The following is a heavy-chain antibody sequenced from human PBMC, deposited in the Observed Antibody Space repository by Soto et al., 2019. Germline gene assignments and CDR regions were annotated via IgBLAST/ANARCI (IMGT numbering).Heavy chain of an antibody. Sequence: PSETLSLTCTVSGGSISSGDYYWSWIRQPPGKGLEWIGEINHSGSTNYNPSLKSRVTISVDTSKNQFSLKLSSVTAADTAVYYCARASDSSGYYLDYFDYWGQGTLVTVSS. CDR3: ARASDSSGYYLDYFDY. D-gene: IGHD3-22*01. CDR1: GGSISSGDYY. V-gene: IGHV4-39*07. J-gene: IGHJ4*02. CDR2: INHSGST.